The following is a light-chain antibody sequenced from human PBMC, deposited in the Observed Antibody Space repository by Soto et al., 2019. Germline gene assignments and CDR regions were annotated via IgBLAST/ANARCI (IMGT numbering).Light chain of an antibody. CDR2: EAS. CDR3: SSYARDSTWV. J-gene: IGLJ3*02. Sequence: QSALTQPASVSGSPGQSVTISCTGSSSDVGSYNLVSWYQQHPGKAPKFMIYEASKRPSGVSDRFSGSKSGNTASLTISGLQDEDEADYYWSSYARDSTWVFGGGTKLTVL. CDR1: SSDVGSYNL. V-gene: IGLV2-23*01.